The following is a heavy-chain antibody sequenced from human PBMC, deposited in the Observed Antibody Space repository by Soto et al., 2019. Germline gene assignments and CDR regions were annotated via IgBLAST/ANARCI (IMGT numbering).Heavy chain of an antibody. CDR3: ARVTTRMATISWFDP. V-gene: IGHV1-69*13. CDR2: IIPIFGTA. Sequence: SVKVSCKASGGTFSSYAISWVRQAPRQGLEWMGGIIPIFGTANYAQKFQGRVTITADESTSTAYMELSSLRSEDTAVYYCARVTTRMATISWFDPRGQGTLVTVSS. J-gene: IGHJ5*02. CDR1: GGTFSSYA. D-gene: IGHD5-12*01.